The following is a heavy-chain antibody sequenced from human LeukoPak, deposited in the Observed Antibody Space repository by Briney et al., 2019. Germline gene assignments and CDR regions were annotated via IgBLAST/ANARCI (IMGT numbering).Heavy chain of an antibody. CDR2: IYPGDSDT. CDR3: ARLLWFGEIYDY. Sequence: GESLKISCKGSGDSFTSSWIGWGAQLPGKGLRWMGIIYPGDSDTRYSPSFQGQVTISADKSISTAYLQLSSLKASDTAMYYCARLLWFGEIYDYWGQGTLVTVSS. D-gene: IGHD3-10*01. V-gene: IGHV5-51*01. CDR1: GDSFTSSW. J-gene: IGHJ4*02.